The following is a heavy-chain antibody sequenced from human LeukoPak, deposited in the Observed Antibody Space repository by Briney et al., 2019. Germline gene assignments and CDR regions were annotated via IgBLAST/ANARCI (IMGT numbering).Heavy chain of an antibody. CDR2: IIPIFGTA. Sequence: SAKVSCKASGGTFSSYAISWLRQAPGQGLEWMGGIIPIFGTANYAQKFQGRVTITADESTSTAYMELSSLRSEDTAVYYCALPIIAVIEGAVYGMAACGQGTTVTVSS. CDR1: GGTFSSYA. J-gene: IGHJ6*02. D-gene: IGHD2-21*01. CDR3: ALPIIAVIEGAVYGMAA. V-gene: IGHV1-69*13.